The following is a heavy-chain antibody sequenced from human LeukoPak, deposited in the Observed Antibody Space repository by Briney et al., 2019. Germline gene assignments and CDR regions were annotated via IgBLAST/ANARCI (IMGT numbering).Heavy chain of an antibody. CDR2: ISGSGNSM. J-gene: IGHJ4*02. Sequence: GGSLRLSCAASGFSLNESYMSWIRQAPGKGLEWVAYISGSGNSMSYKDSGGGRFTISRDSARNSLFLHMSSLRADDAAVFYCVRGKRRFDYWGRGTLVSVSS. CDR3: VRGKRRFDY. CDR1: GFSLNESY. V-gene: IGHV3-11*01.